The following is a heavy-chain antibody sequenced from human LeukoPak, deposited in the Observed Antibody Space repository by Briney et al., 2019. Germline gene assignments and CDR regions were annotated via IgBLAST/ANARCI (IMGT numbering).Heavy chain of an antibody. V-gene: IGHV4-34*01. Sequence: SETLSLTCTVHGGSFSGHSWTWIRQPPGKGLEWIGEIDHSGSTNYNPSLKSRVTISVDTSKNQFSLKLSSVTAADTAVYYCARDYYNSSGYFTQDYYWGQGTLVTVSS. CDR3: ARDYYNSSGYFTQDYY. CDR2: IDHSGST. D-gene: IGHD3-22*01. CDR1: GGSFSGHS. J-gene: IGHJ4*02.